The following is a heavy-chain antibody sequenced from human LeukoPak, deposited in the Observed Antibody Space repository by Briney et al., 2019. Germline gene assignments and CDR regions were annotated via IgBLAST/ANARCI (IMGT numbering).Heavy chain of an antibody. CDR1: RFTFSNYA. Sequence: PGGSLRLSCAASRFTFSNYAMNWVRQAPGKGLEWVSAISGSGGSTYYVDSVEGRFTISRDNSKNTLYLQMNSLRAEDTAVYYCAKVPRGAGTSSGYWGQGTLVTVSS. CDR3: AKVPRGAGTSSGY. J-gene: IGHJ4*02. CDR2: ISGSGGST. D-gene: IGHD3-3*01. V-gene: IGHV3-23*01.